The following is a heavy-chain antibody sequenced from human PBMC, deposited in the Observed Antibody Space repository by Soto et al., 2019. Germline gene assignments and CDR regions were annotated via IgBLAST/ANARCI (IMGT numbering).Heavy chain of an antibody. V-gene: IGHV1-8*01. CDR2: MNPNSGNA. Sequence: QVQLVQSGAEVRKPGASVRVSCKATGYSFTRHDINWLRQAAGQGLEWMGWMNPNSGNAVYAQKFQGRVTMTRNTSITTAYIEVTSLKSEDTAVYFCARGAYNDYSHWFDPWGPGTLVTVSS. D-gene: IGHD4-4*01. CDR3: ARGAYNDYSHWFDP. CDR1: GYSFTRHD. J-gene: IGHJ5*02.